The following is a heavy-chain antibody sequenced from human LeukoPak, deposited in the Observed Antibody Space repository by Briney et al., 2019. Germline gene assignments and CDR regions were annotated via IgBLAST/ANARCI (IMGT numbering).Heavy chain of an antibody. Sequence: SETLSLTCTVSGGSIGSYYWSWIRQPPGKGLEWIGYIYYSGSTNYNPSLKSRVTISLDTSKNRFSLKLSSVTAADTAVYYCARGQKYTSGYTVTELGSRYSDYWGQGTLVTVSP. J-gene: IGHJ4*02. D-gene: IGHD5-18*01. CDR1: GGSIGSYY. CDR3: ARGQKYTSGYTVTELGSRYSDY. CDR2: IYYSGST. V-gene: IGHV4-59*01.